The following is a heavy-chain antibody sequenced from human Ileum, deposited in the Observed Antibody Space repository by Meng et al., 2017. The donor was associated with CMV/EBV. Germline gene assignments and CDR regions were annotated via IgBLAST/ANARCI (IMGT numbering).Heavy chain of an antibody. V-gene: IGHV3-74*01. CDR1: GFTFSSHW. CDR3: ARDTSLGGTGPHFDS. J-gene: IGHJ4*02. Sequence: SGFTFSSHWMHWVRQAPGNGLVWLSRISPDQSTTTYADSVRRRFTISRDNAKNTLYLQMNSLRAEDTAVYYCARDTSLGGTGPHFDSWGQGTLVTVSS. D-gene: IGHD2-8*02. CDR2: ISPDQSTT.